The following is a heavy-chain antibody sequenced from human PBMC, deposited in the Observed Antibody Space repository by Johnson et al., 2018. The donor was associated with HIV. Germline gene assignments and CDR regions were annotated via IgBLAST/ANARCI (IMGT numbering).Heavy chain of an antibody. V-gene: IGHV3-7*01. CDR2: IKRDGSEK. J-gene: IGHJ3*02. Sequence: VQLVESGGGLVQPGGSLRLSCVASGFTFSSYWMSWVRQVPGKAPEWVANIKRDGSEKYYVDSVKGRFTISRDNAKNSLYLQMNSLRAEDTAVYYCARATGSWMDAFDIWGQGTMVTVSS. CDR3: ARATGSWMDAFDI. D-gene: IGHD2-2*03. CDR1: GFTFSSYW.